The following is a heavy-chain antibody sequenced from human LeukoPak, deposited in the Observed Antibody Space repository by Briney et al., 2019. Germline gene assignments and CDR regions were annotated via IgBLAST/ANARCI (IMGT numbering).Heavy chain of an antibody. D-gene: IGHD2-2*01. CDR3: ARDAAMVADSYYCYYMDV. CDR2: IKQDGSEK. Sequence: GGSLRLSCAASGFTFSSYWMSWVRQAPGKGLEWVANIKQDGSEKYYVDSVKGRFTISRDNAKNSLYLQMSSLRAEDTAVCYCARDAAMVADSYYCYYMDVWGKGTTVTVSS. CDR1: GFTFSSYW. V-gene: IGHV3-7*01. J-gene: IGHJ6*03.